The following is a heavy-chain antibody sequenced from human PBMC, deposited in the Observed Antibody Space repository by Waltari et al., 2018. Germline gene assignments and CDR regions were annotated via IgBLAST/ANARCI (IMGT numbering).Heavy chain of an antibody. CDR1: GGSISSSSYY. D-gene: IGHD2-8*01. J-gene: IGHJ2*01. CDR3: ARHPAMTIMLWYFDL. Sequence: QLQLQESGPGLVKPSETLSLTCTVSGGSISSSSYYWGWIRQPPGKGLEWIGSIYCSGSTYYNPSLRSRFTISVDTSKNQFSLKLSSVTAADTAVYYCARHPAMTIMLWYFDLWGRGTLVTVSS. CDR2: IYCSGST. V-gene: IGHV4-39*01.